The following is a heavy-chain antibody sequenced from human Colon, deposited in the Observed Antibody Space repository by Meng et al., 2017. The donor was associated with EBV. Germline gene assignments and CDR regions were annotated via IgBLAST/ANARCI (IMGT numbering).Heavy chain of an antibody. V-gene: IGHV4-39*07. CDR1: GGSIASTSSY. CDR3: VISSHN. Sequence: ESWQGRVKPSATLSLTGTISGGSIASTSSYGGWVRQPPGKGLGWIGSIYYRGSTNYNPSLKSRISMSVDMSKNQFSLKVNSVTAADTAIYYCVISSHNWGQGTLVTVSS. J-gene: IGHJ4*02. CDR2: IYYRGST. D-gene: IGHD3-3*02.